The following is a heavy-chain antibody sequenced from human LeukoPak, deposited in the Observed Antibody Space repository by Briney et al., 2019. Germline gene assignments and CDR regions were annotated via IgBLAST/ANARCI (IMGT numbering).Heavy chain of an antibody. CDR1: GFTFSSYE. CDR3: ASDFWSGYYTPMGVNY. D-gene: IGHD3-3*01. CDR2: INSDGSST. V-gene: IGHV3-74*01. Sequence: GGSLRLSCAASGFTFSSYEMNWVRQAPGKGLVWVSRINSDGSSTSYADSVKGRFTISRDNAKNTLYLQMNSLRAEDTAVYYCASDFWSGYYTPMGVNYWGQETLVTVSS. J-gene: IGHJ4*02.